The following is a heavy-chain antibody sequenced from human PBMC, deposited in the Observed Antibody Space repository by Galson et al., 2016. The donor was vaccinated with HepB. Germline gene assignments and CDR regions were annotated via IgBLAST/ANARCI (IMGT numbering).Heavy chain of an antibody. J-gene: IGHJ5*02. CDR1: VGSISGYY. V-gene: IGHV4-59*01. CDR2: IYYNRST. D-gene: IGHD2-8*01. Sequence: SETLSLTCTVSVGSISGYYWNWIRQPPGKGLEWIGSIYYNRSTNYNPSLKSRVTISVDTSNNQVSLKLTSVSTADTAVYFCARRMLMGSETVSESAWLDPWGQGSPVSVSS. CDR3: ARRMLMGSETVSESAWLDP.